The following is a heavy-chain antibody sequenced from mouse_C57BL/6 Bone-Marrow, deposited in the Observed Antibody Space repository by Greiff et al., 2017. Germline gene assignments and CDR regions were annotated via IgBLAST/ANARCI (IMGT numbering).Heavy chain of an antibody. CDR1: GFTFSSYT. CDR2: ISGGGGNT. D-gene: IGHD2-14*01. J-gene: IGHJ2*01. Sequence: EVQGVESGGGLVKPGGSLKLSCAASGFTFSSYTMSWVRQTPEKRLEWVATISGGGGNTYYPDSVKGRFTISRDNAKNTLYLQMSSLRSEDTALYYCARHPRRYYFDYWGQGTTLTVSS. V-gene: IGHV5-9*01. CDR3: ARHPRRYYFDY.